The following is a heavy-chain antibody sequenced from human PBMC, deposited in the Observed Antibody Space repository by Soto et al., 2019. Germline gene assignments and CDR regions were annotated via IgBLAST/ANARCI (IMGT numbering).Heavy chain of an antibody. J-gene: IGHJ6*02. D-gene: IGHD1-26*01. CDR2: IYTSGTT. Sequence: QVQLQESGPGLVKPSETLSLTCTVSGGSIRSYYWSWIRQPVGKPLEWIGRIYTSGTTNYNPSLKSRVTMLVDTSKNQFSLQLTSVTAADTAIYYCAREGASGFGMDVWGQGTTVTVSS. CDR3: AREGASGFGMDV. V-gene: IGHV4-4*07. CDR1: GGSIRSYY.